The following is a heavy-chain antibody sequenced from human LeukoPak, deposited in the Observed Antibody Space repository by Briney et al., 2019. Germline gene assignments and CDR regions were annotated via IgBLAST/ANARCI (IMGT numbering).Heavy chain of an antibody. D-gene: IGHD3-10*01. CDR3: ARVPYYYGSGSYPN. J-gene: IGHJ4*02. Sequence: SETLSLTCTVPGGSISSGDYYWSWIRQPPGKGLEWIGYIYYSGSTYYNPSLKSRVTISVDTSKNQFSLKLSSVTAADTAVYYCARVPYYYGSGSYPNWGQGTLVTVSS. CDR1: GGSISSGDYY. CDR2: IYYSGST. V-gene: IGHV4-30-4*01.